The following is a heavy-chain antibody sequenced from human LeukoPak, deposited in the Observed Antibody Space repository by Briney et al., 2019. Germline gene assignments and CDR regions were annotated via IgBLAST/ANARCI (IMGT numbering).Heavy chain of an antibody. CDR1: GFTFSSYA. D-gene: IGHD6-13*01. J-gene: IGHJ6*03. CDR2: ISGSGGTT. CDR3: AKMSSSSWYLVVGNYYYYYMDV. V-gene: IGHV3-23*01. Sequence: GGSLRLSCAASGFTFSSYAMSWVRQAPGKGLEWVSAISGSGGTTYYADSVKGRFTISKDNSKNTLYLQMNSLRAEDTAVYYCAKMSSSSWYLVVGNYYYYYMDVWGRGTTVTVSS.